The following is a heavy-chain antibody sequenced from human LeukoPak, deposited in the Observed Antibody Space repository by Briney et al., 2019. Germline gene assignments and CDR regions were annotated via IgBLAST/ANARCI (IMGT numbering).Heavy chain of an antibody. V-gene: IGHV3-74*03. CDR1: GFTFSSHW. CDR3: ARGRFRGGYNPDY. CDR2: LNPDGGGT. Sequence: QPGGSLRLSCAASGFTFSSHWMHWVRQDPGKGLVWVSRLNPDGGGTTYADSVKGRFTISRDNAKSTLYLQMNSLQAEDTALYYCARGRFRGGYNPDYWGQGTLVTVSS. D-gene: IGHD5-24*01. J-gene: IGHJ4*02.